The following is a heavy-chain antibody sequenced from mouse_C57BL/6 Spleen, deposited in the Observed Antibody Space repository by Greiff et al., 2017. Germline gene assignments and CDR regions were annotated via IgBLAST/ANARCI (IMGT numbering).Heavy chain of an antibody. V-gene: IGHV2-9*01. Sequence: QVQLKESGPGLVAPSQSLSITCTVSGFSLTSYGVDWVRQTPGQGLEWLGLIWGGGRTNYNSALMSRLSISKDNSKSQVFLKMNSLQTDDTAMYDCAKREYYGGSSFAYWGQGTLVTVSA. CDR2: IWGGGRT. CDR1: GFSLTSYG. D-gene: IGHD1-1*01. CDR3: AKREYYGGSSFAY. J-gene: IGHJ3*01.